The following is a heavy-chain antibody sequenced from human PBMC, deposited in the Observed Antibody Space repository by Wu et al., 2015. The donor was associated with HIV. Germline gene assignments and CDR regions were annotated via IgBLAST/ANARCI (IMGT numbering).Heavy chain of an antibody. J-gene: IGHJ3*02. CDR1: GYPFTSYG. V-gene: IGHV1-18*01. CDR2: ISTYNGNT. D-gene: IGHD2-2*01. CDR3: ARDIVVVPAAIRDDAFDI. Sequence: QVHLVQSGAEVKKPGASVKVSCKASGYPFTSYGISWVRQAPGQGLEWMGWISTYNGNTDSAQKLQGRVTLTTDTSTSTAYMELRSLRSDDTAVYYCARDIVVVPAAIRDDAFDIWGQGTMVTVSS.